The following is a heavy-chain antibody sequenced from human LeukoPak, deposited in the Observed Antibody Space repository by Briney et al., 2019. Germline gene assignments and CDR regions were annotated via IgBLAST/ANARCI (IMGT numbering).Heavy chain of an antibody. V-gene: IGHV4-34*01. J-gene: IGHJ4*02. Sequence: PSETLSLTCAVYGGSFSGYYWSWIRQPPGKGLEWIGEINHSGSTNYNPSLKSRVTISVDTSKNQFSLKLSSVTAADTAVYYCARGHRGYDYVWGSYRRTFVDYWGQGTLVTVSS. CDR1: GGSFSGYY. D-gene: IGHD3-16*02. CDR2: INHSGST. CDR3: ARGHRGYDYVWGSYRRTFVDY.